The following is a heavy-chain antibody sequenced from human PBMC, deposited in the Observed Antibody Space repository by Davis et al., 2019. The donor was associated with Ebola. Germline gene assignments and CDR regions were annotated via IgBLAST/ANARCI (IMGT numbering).Heavy chain of an antibody. CDR2: INHSGST. V-gene: IGHV4-34*01. Sequence: MPSETLSLTCAVYGGSFSGYYWSWIRQPPGKGLEWIGEINHSGSTNYNPSLKSRVTISVDTSKNQFSLKLSSVTGADTAVYYCAGAGYSSGWNFDYWGQGTLVTVSS. CDR1: GGSFSGYY. CDR3: AGAGYSSGWNFDY. D-gene: IGHD6-19*01. J-gene: IGHJ4*02.